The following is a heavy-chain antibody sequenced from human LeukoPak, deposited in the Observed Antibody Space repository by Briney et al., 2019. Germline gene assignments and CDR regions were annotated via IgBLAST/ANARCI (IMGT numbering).Heavy chain of an antibody. CDR3: ANEIRPNDY. CDR1: GFTFSSSW. Sequence: GGSLRLSCAASGFTFSSSWMHWVRQAPGKGLEWVSSINISGGATWYADSVRGRFTISRDNSKNTLYLQMTSLRVEDTALYYCANEIRPNDYWGQGTLVSVSS. J-gene: IGHJ4*02. CDR2: INISGGAT. V-gene: IGHV3-74*01. D-gene: IGHD3-16*01.